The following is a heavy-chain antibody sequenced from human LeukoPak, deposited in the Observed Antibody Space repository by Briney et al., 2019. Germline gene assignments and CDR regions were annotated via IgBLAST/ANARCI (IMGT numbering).Heavy chain of an antibody. CDR2: ISGSGGST. CDR1: GFTFSSYA. CDR3: ARETGVTIFGVVTMNWFDP. V-gene: IGHV3-23*01. D-gene: IGHD3-3*01. Sequence: GSLRLSCAASGFTFSSYAMSWVRQAPGKGLEWVSAISGSGGSTYYADSVKGRFTISRDNSKNTLYLQMNSLRAEDTAVYYCARETGVTIFGVVTMNWFDPWGQGTLVTVSS. J-gene: IGHJ5*02.